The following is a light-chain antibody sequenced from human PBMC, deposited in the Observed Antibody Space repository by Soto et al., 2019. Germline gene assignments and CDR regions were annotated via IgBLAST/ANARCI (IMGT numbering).Light chain of an antibody. V-gene: IGKV3-20*01. CDR2: GAS. CDR3: QQYGSSPPIT. J-gene: IGKJ5*01. CDR1: QSVSSSS. Sequence: EVALTQSPGTLSLSPGERATLSCRASQSVSSSSLAWYQQKPGQAPRLLIYGASSRATGIPDRFSGSVSGTDFTLTISRLEPEGFAVYYCQQYGSSPPITFGQGTRLEI.